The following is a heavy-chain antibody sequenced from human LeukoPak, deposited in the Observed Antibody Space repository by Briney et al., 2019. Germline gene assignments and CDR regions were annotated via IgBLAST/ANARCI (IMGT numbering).Heavy chain of an antibody. CDR3: AKDPSNAARGRGIYFDY. J-gene: IGHJ4*02. D-gene: IGHD3-10*01. Sequence: GGSLRLSCAASGFTFSSYAMSWVRQALGKGLEWVSAISGSGGSTYYADSVKGRFTISRDNSKNTLYLQMNSLRAEDTAVYYCAKDPSNAARGRGIYFDYWGQGTLVTVSS. CDR2: ISGSGGST. V-gene: IGHV3-23*01. CDR1: GFTFSSYA.